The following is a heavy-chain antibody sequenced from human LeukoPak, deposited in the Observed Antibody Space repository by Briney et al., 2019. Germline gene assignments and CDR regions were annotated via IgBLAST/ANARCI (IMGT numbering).Heavy chain of an antibody. CDR1: GFTFSSYE. V-gene: IGHV3-48*03. J-gene: IGHJ4*02. D-gene: IGHD3-22*01. CDR3: ARDGDYYDSSVPFDC. Sequence: AGGPLRLSCAASGFTFSSYEMNWVRQAPGKGLEWVSYISSSGTTIYYADSVKGRFTISRDNAKNSLFLQMNSLRAEDTAVYYCARDGDYYDSSVPFDCWGRGTLVTVSS. CDR2: ISSSGTTI.